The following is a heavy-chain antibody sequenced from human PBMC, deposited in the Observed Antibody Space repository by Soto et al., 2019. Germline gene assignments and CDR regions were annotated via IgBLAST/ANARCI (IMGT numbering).Heavy chain of an antibody. J-gene: IGHJ2*01. D-gene: IGHD4-17*01. CDR2: INHSGST. CDR1: GGSFSGYY. CDR3: ARGLTTVTTVRYFDL. Sequence: QEQLRLWGAGLLKPSETLSLTCAVYGGSFSGYYWSWIRQPPGKGLEWIGEINHSGSTNDNPSLKRRVTVAVDTSKNQFSLKLSSVSAADTAVYYCARGLTTVTTVRYFDLWGHGTLVTVSS. V-gene: IGHV4-34*01.